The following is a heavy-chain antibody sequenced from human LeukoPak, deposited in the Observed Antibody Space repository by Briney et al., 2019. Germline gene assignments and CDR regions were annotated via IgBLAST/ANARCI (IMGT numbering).Heavy chain of an antibody. D-gene: IGHD3/OR15-3a*01. V-gene: IGHV3-33*01. J-gene: IGHJ5*02. CDR1: GFTFSSHS. CDR3: ARDRAANQDWVEFDP. CDR2: IWHDGGTT. Sequence: GRSLRLSCAASGFTFSSHSMHWVRQAPGKGLEWVGIIWHDGGTTYYADSVRGRFAISRGESENTLYLQMNSLRVEDTAVYFCARDRAANQDWVEFDPWGQGTPVIVSS.